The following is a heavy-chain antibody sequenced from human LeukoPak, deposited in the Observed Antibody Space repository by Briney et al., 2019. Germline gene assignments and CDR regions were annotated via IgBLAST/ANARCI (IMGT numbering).Heavy chain of an antibody. CDR3: ARNYYYDNSGYYYPYYGMDV. CDR2: ISTYNGNT. CDR1: GYTFTNYD. Sequence: ASVKVSCKASGYTFTNYDINWVRQAPGQGLEWMGWISTYNGNTNYAQKLQGRVTMTTDTSTSTVYMVLRSLRSDDTAVYYCARNYYYDNSGYYYPYYGMDVWGQGTTVTVSS. J-gene: IGHJ6*02. V-gene: IGHV1-18*01. D-gene: IGHD3-22*01.